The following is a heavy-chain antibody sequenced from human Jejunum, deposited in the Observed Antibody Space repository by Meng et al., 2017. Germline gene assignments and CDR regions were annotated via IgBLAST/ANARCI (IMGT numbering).Heavy chain of an antibody. V-gene: IGHV3-30*07. CDR2: ISYDGSEI. D-gene: IGHD3-10*01. Sequence: VMLLVCWGGGVEAGRALRFLCAASGFSLGSYAMNWVCQAPGQGLDWVAVISYDGSEIYNADSVKGRFTISRDNSENTLYLQMNSLRAEDTAVYFCAKPYGSGDFDSWGQGTLVTVSS. CDR1: GFSLGSYA. J-gene: IGHJ4*02. CDR3: AKPYGSGDFDS.